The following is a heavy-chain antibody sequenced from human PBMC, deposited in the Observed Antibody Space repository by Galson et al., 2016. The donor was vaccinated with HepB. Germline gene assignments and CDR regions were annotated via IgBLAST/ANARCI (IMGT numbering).Heavy chain of an antibody. V-gene: IGHV3-21*06. J-gene: IGHJ4*02. CDR3: ARGSNYDILTGYLS. D-gene: IGHD3-9*01. CDR2: ISGTGTYI. Sequence: SLRLSCTASGFTFITYSMNWVRQAPGKGLEWVSSISGTGTYIYYAESVKGRFTISRDNAKNLLYLQINSLRAEEPAVYYCARGSNYDILTGYLSWGQGTLVTVSA. CDR1: GFTFITYS.